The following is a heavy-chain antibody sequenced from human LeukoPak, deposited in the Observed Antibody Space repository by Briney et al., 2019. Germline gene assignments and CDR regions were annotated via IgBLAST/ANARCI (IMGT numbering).Heavy chain of an antibody. CDR1: GFTFSSYW. CDR2: INSDGSST. J-gene: IGHJ6*04. D-gene: IGHD2-2*01. CDR3: ARELSYASSRYYYYYGMDV. Sequence: GGSLRLSCAASGFTFSSYWMHRVRQAPGKGLVWVSRINSDGSSTSYADSVKGRFTISRDNAKNTLYLQMNSLGAEDTAVYYCARELSYASSRYYYYYGMDVWGKGTTVTVSS. V-gene: IGHV3-74*01.